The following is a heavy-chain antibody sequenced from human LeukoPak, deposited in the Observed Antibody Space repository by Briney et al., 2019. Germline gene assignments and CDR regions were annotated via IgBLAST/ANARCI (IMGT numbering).Heavy chain of an antibody. Sequence: HPGGSLRLSCAASGFTFSSYAMSWVRQAPGKGLEWVSGISGSGDNTYYADSVKGRFTISRDNSKNTLYLQMNSLRAEDTAVYYCAKGSGYDTDFDYWGQGTLVSVSS. CDR2: ISGSGDNT. D-gene: IGHD5-12*01. CDR3: AKGSGYDTDFDY. CDR1: GFTFSSYA. J-gene: IGHJ4*02. V-gene: IGHV3-23*01.